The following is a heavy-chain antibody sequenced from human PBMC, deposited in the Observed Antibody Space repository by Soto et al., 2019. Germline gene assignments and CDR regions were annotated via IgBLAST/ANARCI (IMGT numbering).Heavy chain of an antibody. D-gene: IGHD2-15*01. Sequence: QGQLQESGPGLVKPSGTLSLTCAVSGGSISSSNWWRWVRQPPGTGLEWIGEIYHSGSTNYNPSPKSRVTISVDKSKDQFSLKLSSVTAADTAVYYCARSRVVPEDAGYYYSYMDVWGKGTPVTVSS. CDR3: ARSRVVPEDAGYYYSYMDV. J-gene: IGHJ6*03. CDR1: GGSISSSNW. CDR2: IYHSGST. V-gene: IGHV4-4*02.